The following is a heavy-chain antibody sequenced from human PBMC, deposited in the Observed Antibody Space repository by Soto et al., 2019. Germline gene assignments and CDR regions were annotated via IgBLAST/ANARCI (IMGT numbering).Heavy chain of an antibody. CDR2: IIPIFGTA. CDR1: GGTFSSYA. Sequence: ASVKVSCKASGGTFSSYAISWVRQAPGQGLEWMGGIIPIFGTANYAQKFQGRVTITADESTSTAYMELSSLRSEDTAVYYCARDHCSGGSCYYYGMDVWGQGPTVTVSS. D-gene: IGHD2-15*01. CDR3: ARDHCSGGSCYYYGMDV. J-gene: IGHJ6*02. V-gene: IGHV1-69*13.